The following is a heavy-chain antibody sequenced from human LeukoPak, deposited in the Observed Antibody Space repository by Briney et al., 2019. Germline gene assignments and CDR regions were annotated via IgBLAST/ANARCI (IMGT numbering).Heavy chain of an antibody. CDR1: GFSFSNSW. Sequence: GGSLRLSCAASGFSFSNSWMSWVRQAPGKGLEWVANIKKDGSEKIYGASVKGRLTISRDNAKSYLFLQMDSLRPEDTAVYYCASQDSNNAFEIWGQGTKVTVSS. V-gene: IGHV3-7*01. CDR3: ASQDSNNAFEI. J-gene: IGHJ3*02. CDR2: IKKDGSEK. D-gene: IGHD3-22*01.